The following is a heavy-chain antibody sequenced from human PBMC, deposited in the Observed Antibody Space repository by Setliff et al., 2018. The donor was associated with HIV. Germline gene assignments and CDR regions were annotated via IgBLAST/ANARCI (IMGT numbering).Heavy chain of an antibody. J-gene: IGHJ4*02. CDR3: ASPYENNSGPDY. V-gene: IGHV1-2*02. D-gene: IGHD7-27*01. Sequence: GASVKVSCKPSGFTFTGYYLHWVRQAPGQGLEWMGWINPNNGDTNYEQRFQGRVTMTRDTSITTVYMVLNRLTPGDTAVYYCASPYENNSGPDYWGQGTPVPSPQ. CDR2: INPNNGDT. CDR1: GFTFTGYY.